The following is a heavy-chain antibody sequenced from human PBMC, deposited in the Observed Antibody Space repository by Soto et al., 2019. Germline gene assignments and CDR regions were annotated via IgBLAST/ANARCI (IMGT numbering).Heavy chain of an antibody. D-gene: IGHD2-15*01. V-gene: IGHV4-39*01. CDR1: GGSISSSSYY. Sequence: QLQLQESGPGLVKPSETLSLTCTVSGGSISSSSYYWGWIRQPPGKGLEWIGSFYYSGSTYYNPSLKSRGTISVDTSKNQFSLKLSSVTAADTAVYYCARLYGGSLFDYWGQGTLVTVSS. CDR3: ARLYGGSLFDY. CDR2: FYYSGST. J-gene: IGHJ4*02.